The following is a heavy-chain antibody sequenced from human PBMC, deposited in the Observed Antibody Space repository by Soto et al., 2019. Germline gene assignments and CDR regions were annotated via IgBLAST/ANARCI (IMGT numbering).Heavy chain of an antibody. D-gene: IGHD4-17*01. CDR1: GGTFSSYT. J-gene: IGHJ4*02. CDR2: IIPILGIA. V-gene: IGHV1-69*02. CDR3: EHDYGDYEGY. Sequence: QVQLVQSGAEVKKPGSSVKVSCKASGGTFSSYTISWVRQAPGQGLEWMGRIIPILGIANYAQKFQGRVTITADNSTSTAYMELSSLRSEDTAVYYCEHDYGDYEGYWGQGTLVTVSS.